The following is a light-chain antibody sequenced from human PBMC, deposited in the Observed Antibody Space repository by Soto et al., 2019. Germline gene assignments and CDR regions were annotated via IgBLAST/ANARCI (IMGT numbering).Light chain of an antibody. J-gene: IGLJ2*01. Sequence: QSVLTQPPSVSEAPGQRLTISCAGTSSNIGAGFDVHWYQQLPGTAPKLLIYANDDRPSGVPDRFSGSTSGTSASLAITGLQAEDAADYYCQSYDNSLLAYVFGGGTKLTVL. V-gene: IGLV1-40*01. CDR1: SSNIGAGFD. CDR3: QSYDNSLLAYV. CDR2: AND.